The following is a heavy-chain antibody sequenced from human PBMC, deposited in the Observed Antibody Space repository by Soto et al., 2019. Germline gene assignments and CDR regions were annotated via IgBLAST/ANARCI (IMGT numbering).Heavy chain of an antibody. CDR1: GASISLVGYS. CDR3: ARYDSSGEFDY. CDR2: ISHRGNT. Sequence: QLHLQESGSGLVKPSQTLSLTCGVSGASISLVGYSWSWIRQPPGKGLEWIGYISHRGNTYYNPSLRSRVTISVDRSKNEFSLNLRSVTAADTAMYYCARYDSSGEFDYWGQGTLVTVSA. D-gene: IGHD3-22*01. J-gene: IGHJ4*02. V-gene: IGHV4-30-2*01.